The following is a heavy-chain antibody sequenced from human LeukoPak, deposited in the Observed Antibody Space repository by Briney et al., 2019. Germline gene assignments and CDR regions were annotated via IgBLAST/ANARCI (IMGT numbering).Heavy chain of an antibody. CDR2: ISNTGST. CDR3: ARAVGDYTFDY. CDR1: GGSTRSYY. Sequence: PSETLTLTCTVYGGSTRSYYWSWFRQPPGKGLEWIAYISNTGSTKYNPSLRSRVTISVDTSKNQFSLKLSSVTAADTAVYYCARAVGDYTFDYWGQGALVTVSS. D-gene: IGHD4-17*01. J-gene: IGHJ4*02. V-gene: IGHV4-59*13.